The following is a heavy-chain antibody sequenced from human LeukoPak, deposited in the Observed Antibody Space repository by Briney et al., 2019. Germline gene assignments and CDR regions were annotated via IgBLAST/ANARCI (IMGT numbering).Heavy chain of an antibody. Sequence: ASETLSLTCAVSGGSISSSNWWSWVRQPPGKGLEWIGEIYHSGSTNYNPSLKSRVTISVDKSKNQFSLKLSSVTAADTALYYCASTDYGDYRGGFVFDYWGQGTLVTVSS. CDR3: ASTDYGDYRGGFVFDY. V-gene: IGHV4-4*02. D-gene: IGHD4-17*01. J-gene: IGHJ4*02. CDR1: GGSISSSNW. CDR2: IYHSGST.